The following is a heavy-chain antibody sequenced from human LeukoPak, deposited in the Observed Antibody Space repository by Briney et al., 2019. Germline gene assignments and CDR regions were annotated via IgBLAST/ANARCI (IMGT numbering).Heavy chain of an antibody. J-gene: IGHJ5*02. CDR3: VTFLGRGMVSLEP. Sequence: PSETLSLTCNVSGYSIGNGGYYWTWVRQPPGKGLEWIGFMYHTGSTYYNPSLKSRVTISIDRSKNQFSLKLASVTPADTAVYYCVTFLGRGMVSLEPWGQGTLVTVSS. CDR2: MYHTGST. CDR1: GYSIGNGGYY. V-gene: IGHV4-30-2*01. D-gene: IGHD3-10*01.